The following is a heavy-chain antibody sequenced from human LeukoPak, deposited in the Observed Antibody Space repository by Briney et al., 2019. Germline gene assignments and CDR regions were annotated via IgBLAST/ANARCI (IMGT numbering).Heavy chain of an antibody. Sequence: SETLSLTCTVSGGSVSSGSYYWSWIRQPPGKGLEWIGYISYSWSTKYNPSLKSRVTISEDTSKNQFSLKLSSVTAADTAVYYCARGGDCTSTSCDFDYWGQGILVTVSS. J-gene: IGHJ4*01. CDR3: ARGGDCTSTSCDFDY. D-gene: IGHD2-2*01. V-gene: IGHV4-61*01. CDR2: ISYSWST. CDR1: GGSVSSGSYY.